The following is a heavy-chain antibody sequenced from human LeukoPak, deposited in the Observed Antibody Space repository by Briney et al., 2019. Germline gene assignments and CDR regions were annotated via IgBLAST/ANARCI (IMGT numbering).Heavy chain of an antibody. CDR2: IYTSGST. J-gene: IGHJ4*02. CDR1: GGSTSSYY. CDR3: ARSYSSSWTSFDY. V-gene: IGHV4-4*07. Sequence: SETLSLTCTVSGGSTSSYYWNWIRQPAVKGLEWIGRIYTSGSTNYNPSLKSRVTMSVDTSKNQFSLKLSSVTAADTAVYYCARSYSSSWTSFDYWGQGSLVTVSS. D-gene: IGHD6-13*01.